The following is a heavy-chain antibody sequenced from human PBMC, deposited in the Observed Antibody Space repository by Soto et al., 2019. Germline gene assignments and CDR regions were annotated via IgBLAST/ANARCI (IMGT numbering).Heavy chain of an antibody. CDR1: GYTFTGYY. CDR3: ARDRVRGVIRSLWFDP. J-gene: IGHJ5*02. V-gene: IGHV1-2*02. D-gene: IGHD3-10*01. Sequence: ASVKVSCKASGYTFTGYYMHWVRQALGQGLEWMGWINPNSGGTNYAQKFQGRVTMTRDTSISTAYMELSRLRSDDTAVYYCARDRVRGVIRSLWFDPWGQGTLVTVSS. CDR2: INPNSGGT.